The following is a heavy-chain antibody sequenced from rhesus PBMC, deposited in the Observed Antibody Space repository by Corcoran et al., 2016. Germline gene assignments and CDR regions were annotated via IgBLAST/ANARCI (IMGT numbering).Heavy chain of an antibody. CDR3: ARDGPSRSFDY. CDR2: INSGGGST. D-gene: IGHD6-19*01. V-gene: IGHV3-14*01. J-gene: IGHJ4*01. CDR1: GFTFSSYA. Sequence: EVQLVETGGGLVQPGGSLRLSCAASGFTFSSYAMQWVRPAPGKGLEWISAINSGGGSTYYADSVKGRFTISRENAKNTLYLQMDSLRAEDAAVYYCARDGPSRSFDYWGQGVLVTVSS.